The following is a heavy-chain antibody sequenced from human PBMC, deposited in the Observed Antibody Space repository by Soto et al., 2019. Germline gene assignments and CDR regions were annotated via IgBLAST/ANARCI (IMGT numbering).Heavy chain of an antibody. CDR1: GYTFTSYA. CDR3: ARDGGSGQYYYDSSGYYYGAEYFQH. V-gene: IGHV1-3*01. Sequence: ASVKVSCKASGYTFTSYAMHWVRQAPGQRLEWMGWINAGNGNTKYSQKFQGRVTMTRGTSTSTAYMELSRLRSDDTAVYYCARDGGSGQYYYDSSGYYYGAEYFQHWGQGTLVTVSS. CDR2: INAGNGNT. D-gene: IGHD3-22*01. J-gene: IGHJ1*01.